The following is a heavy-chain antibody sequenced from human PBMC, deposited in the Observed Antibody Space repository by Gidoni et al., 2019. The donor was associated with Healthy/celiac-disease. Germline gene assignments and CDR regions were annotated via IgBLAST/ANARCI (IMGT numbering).Heavy chain of an antibody. Sequence: EVQLVQSGAEVKKPGESLKISCKGSGYSFTSYWIGWVRQMPGKGLEWMGIIYPGDSDTRYSPSFQGQVTISADKSISTAYLQWSSLKASYTAMYYCARHQIVATMGHYYYYMDVWGKGTTVTVSS. J-gene: IGHJ6*03. CDR1: GYSFTSYW. CDR3: ARHQIVATMGHYYYYMDV. V-gene: IGHV5-51*01. D-gene: IGHD3-10*01. CDR2: IYPGDSDT.